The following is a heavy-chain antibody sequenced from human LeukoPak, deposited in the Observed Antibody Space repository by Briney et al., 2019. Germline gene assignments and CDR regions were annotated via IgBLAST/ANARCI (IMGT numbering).Heavy chain of an antibody. D-gene: IGHD3-22*01. CDR3: AKDLPEDPYYYDSSGPLR. CDR1: GFTFSGHS. V-gene: IGHV3-23*01. J-gene: IGHJ4*02. CDR2: ISGSGGST. Sequence: GESLRLSCEASGFTFSGHSMSWVRQAPGKGLEWVSAISGSGGSTYYADSVKGRFTISRDNSKNTLYLQMNSLRAEDTAVYYCAKDLPEDPYYYDSSGPLRWGQGTLVTVSS.